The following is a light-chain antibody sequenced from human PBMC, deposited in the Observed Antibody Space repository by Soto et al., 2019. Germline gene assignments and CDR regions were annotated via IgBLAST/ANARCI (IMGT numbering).Light chain of an antibody. J-gene: IGKJ1*01. CDR1: QTISSW. CDR2: KAS. Sequence: DVQMTQSPSTLSGSVGDRVTITCRASQTISSWLAWYQQKPGKAPKLLIYKASTLKSGVPSRFSGSGSGTDITLTISSLQAEDFATYYCQHYNSHSEAFGQGTKVDI. V-gene: IGKV1-5*03. CDR3: QHYNSHSEA.